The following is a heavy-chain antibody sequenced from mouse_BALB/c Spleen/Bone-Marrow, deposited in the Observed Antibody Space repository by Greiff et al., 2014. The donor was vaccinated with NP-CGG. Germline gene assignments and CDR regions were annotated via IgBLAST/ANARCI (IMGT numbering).Heavy chain of an antibody. V-gene: IGHV1-63*01. CDR1: GYAFTNYW. J-gene: IGHJ3*01. D-gene: IGHD2-4*01. CDR2: IYPGSGNT. Sequence: VQLVESGAELVRPGTSVEISCKASGYAFTNYWLGWVKQRPGHGLELIGDIYPGSGNTYYNEKFKGKATLTADKSSSTAYVQLSSLTSEDSAVYFCARRMITFAYWGQGTLVTVSA. CDR3: ARRMITFAY.